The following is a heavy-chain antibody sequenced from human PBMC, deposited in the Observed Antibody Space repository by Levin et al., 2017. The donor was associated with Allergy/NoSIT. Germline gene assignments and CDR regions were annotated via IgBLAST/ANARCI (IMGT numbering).Heavy chain of an antibody. V-gene: IGHV4-39*01. CDR1: GESITTPGHY. CDR2: IYYIGTT. D-gene: IGHD3-10*01. J-gene: IGHJ4*02. CDR3: ARHVWLWGAGRRFDS. Sequence: SETLSLTCTVSGESITTPGHYWGLIRQSPGKGLEWIGSIYYIGTTYYNPSLKSRIMMSIDATNKQFSLELTSVTAADSAVYYCARHVWLWGAGRRFDSWGQGTPVTVSS.